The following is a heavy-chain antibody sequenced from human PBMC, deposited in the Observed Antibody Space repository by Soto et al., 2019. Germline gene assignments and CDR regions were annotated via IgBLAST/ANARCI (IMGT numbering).Heavy chain of an antibody. Sequence: QVQLVESGGGVVQPGGSLSLSCATSVFFFSGYAMHWVRQTPGKGLEWVAVISYDGKEKYYADSAEGRFTISRESSGVTLYLQMSSLRVEDTAVYYCARGRGLAARPQHLDHWGQGTLVTVSS. CDR3: ARGRGLAARPQHLDH. J-gene: IGHJ4*02. CDR2: ISYDGKEK. D-gene: IGHD6-6*01. CDR1: VFFFSGYA. V-gene: IGHV3-30*04.